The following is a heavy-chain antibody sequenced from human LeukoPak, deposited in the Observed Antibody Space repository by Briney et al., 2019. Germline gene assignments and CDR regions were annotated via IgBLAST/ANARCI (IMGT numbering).Heavy chain of an antibody. CDR3: ASLVAGGDY. CDR1: GFTFSRYS. J-gene: IGHJ4*02. Sequence: PGGSLRLSCAASGFTFSRYSMNWVRQAPGKGLEWVSAISGSGGSTYYADSVKGRFTISRDNSKNTLYLQMNSLRAEDTAVYYCASLVAGGDYWGQGTLVTVSS. CDR2: ISGSGGST. D-gene: IGHD6-19*01. V-gene: IGHV3-23*01.